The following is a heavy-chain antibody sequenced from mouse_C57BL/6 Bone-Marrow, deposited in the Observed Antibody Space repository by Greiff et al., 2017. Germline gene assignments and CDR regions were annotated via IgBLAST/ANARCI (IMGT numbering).Heavy chain of an antibody. V-gene: IGHV14-4*01. D-gene: IGHD2-3*01. Sequence: VQLKESGAELVRPGASVKLSCTASGFNINDDYIHWVKQRPEQGLEWMGWIDPEIGDTEYASKFQGKATITSDTSSNTAYLQLSSLTSEDTAVYYCSSFDGNYFDFWGRGTPLTVAA. CDR2: IDPEIGDT. J-gene: IGHJ2*01. CDR1: GFNINDDY. CDR3: SSFDGNYFDF.